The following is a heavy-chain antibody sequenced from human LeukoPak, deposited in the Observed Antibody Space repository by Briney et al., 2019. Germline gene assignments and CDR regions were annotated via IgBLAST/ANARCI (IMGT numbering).Heavy chain of an antibody. D-gene: IGHD3-10*01. CDR3: AREHIFGSGSYYIDY. J-gene: IGHJ4*02. CDR1: GGSISSSNW. V-gene: IGHV4-4*02. Sequence: SETLSLTCAVSGGSISSSNWWSWVRQPPGKGLEWIGEIYHSGSTNYNPSLKSRVTISVDKSKNQFSLKLSSVTAADTALYYCAREHIFGSGSYYIDYWGQGTLVTVSS. CDR2: IYHSGST.